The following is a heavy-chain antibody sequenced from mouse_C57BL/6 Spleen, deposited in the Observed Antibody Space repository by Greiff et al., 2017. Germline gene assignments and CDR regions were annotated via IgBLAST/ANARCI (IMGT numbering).Heavy chain of an antibody. CDR2: INPNNGGT. D-gene: IGHD2-5*01. J-gene: IGHJ3*01. CDR1: GYTFTDYY. CDR3: ARSYSNYFWFAY. Sequence: EVQLKQSGPELVKPGASVKISCKASGYTFTDYYMNWVKQSHGKSLEWIGDINPNNGGTSYNQKFKGKATLTVDKSSSTAYMELRSLTSEDSAVYYCARSYSNYFWFAYWGQGTLVTVSA. V-gene: IGHV1-26*01.